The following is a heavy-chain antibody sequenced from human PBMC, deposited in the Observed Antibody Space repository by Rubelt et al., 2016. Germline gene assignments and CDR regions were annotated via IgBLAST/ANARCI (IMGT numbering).Heavy chain of an antibody. CDR2: VYYSGST. Sequence: GAGLVKPSETLSLTCTVSGGSISSSSDYWGWIRQPPGKGLEWIGSVYYSGSTNYNPSLKSRVTISVDTSKNQFSLKLSSVTAADTAGYYCARGYCSSTSCYFDYWGQGTLVTVSS. D-gene: IGHD2-2*01. J-gene: IGHJ4*02. CDR1: GGSISSSSDY. V-gene: IGHV4-39*07. CDR3: ARGYCSSTSCYFDY.